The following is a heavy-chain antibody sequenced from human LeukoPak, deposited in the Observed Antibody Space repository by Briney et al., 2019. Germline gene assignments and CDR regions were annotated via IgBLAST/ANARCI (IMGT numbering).Heavy chain of an antibody. CDR3: ARFSSGSFDY. CDR1: GFTVSSNY. D-gene: IGHD1-26*01. V-gene: IGHV3-53*01. Sequence: GGSLRLSCAASGFTVSSNYMSWVRQAPGKGLEWVSVIYTGGSTYYADSVKGRFTISRDNSKNTLHLQMSSLRAEDTAVYYCARFSSGSFDYWGQGTLVTVSS. J-gene: IGHJ4*02. CDR2: IYTGGST.